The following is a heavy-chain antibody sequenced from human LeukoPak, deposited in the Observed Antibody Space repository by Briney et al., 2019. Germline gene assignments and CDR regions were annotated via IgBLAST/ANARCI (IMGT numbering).Heavy chain of an antibody. CDR2: ISGSGSYT. Sequence: PGGSLRLSCAASGFSFSLYSINWVRQAPGKGLEWVSSISGSGSYTYYAVSMKGRFTISRDNAKNPLYLQMNSLRAEDTAVYYCARDMEAVPAAFDYWGQGTLVTVSS. D-gene: IGHD2-2*01. CDR1: GFSFSLYS. J-gene: IGHJ4*02. CDR3: ARDMEAVPAAFDY. V-gene: IGHV3-21*01.